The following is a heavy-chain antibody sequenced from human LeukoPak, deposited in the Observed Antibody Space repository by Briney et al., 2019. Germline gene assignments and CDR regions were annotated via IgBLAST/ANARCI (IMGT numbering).Heavy chain of an antibody. V-gene: IGHV3-53*01. CDR3: AKEMGTNVVTTNFDY. CDR1: GFTVSSNY. D-gene: IGHD4-11*01. CDR2: IYSGGAT. J-gene: IGHJ4*02. Sequence: GGSLRLSCAASGFTVSSNYMSWVRQAPGKGLEWVSLIYSGGATYYADSVKGRFTISRDNSKNTLYLQMNRLRAEDTAVYYCAKEMGTNVVTTNFDYWGQGTLVTVSS.